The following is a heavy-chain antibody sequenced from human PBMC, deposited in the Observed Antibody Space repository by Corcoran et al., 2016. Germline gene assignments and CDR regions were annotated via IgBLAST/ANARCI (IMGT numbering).Heavy chain of an antibody. CDR1: GFSLSNPRLG. J-gene: IGHJ3*02. D-gene: IGHD2-15*01. CDR2: IFSSDEK. V-gene: IGHV2-26*01. Sequence: QVTLKESGPVLVKPTETLTLTCTVSGFSLSNPRLGVSWIRQPPGKALEWLAHIFSSDEKSHSKSLKSRLTISQDTSKSQVVLTMANMDPVDTATYFCARISEDIDASDIWGQGTMVTVSS. CDR3: ARISEDIDASDI.